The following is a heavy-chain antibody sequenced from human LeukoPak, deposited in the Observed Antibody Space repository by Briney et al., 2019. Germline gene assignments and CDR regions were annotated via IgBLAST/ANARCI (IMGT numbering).Heavy chain of an antibody. J-gene: IGHJ6*03. Sequence: SETLSLTCAVYGGSFSGYYRSWIRQPPGKGLEWIGEINHRGSTNYNPSLKSRVTISVDTSKNQFSLKLSSVTAADTAVYYCARGGLIAAAGPHYYYYMDVWGKGTTVTVSS. V-gene: IGHV4-34*01. CDR1: GGSFSGYY. CDR3: ARGGLIAAAGPHYYYYMDV. D-gene: IGHD6-13*01. CDR2: INHRGST.